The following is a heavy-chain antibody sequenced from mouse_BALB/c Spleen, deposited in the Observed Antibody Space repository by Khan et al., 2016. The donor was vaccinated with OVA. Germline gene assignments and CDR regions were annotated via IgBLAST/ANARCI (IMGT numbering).Heavy chain of an antibody. D-gene: IGHD2-2*01. V-gene: IGHV9-3-1*01. CDR3: ARVGYAGTMDY. Sequence: QVQLKQSGPELKKPGETVKISCKASGYTFTNNGMNWAKQAPGKGLKWMGWINTYTGEPTYAADFKGRFAFSLDTSASTAYLQINNLRNEDTSTYFCARVGYAGTMDYWGQGTSVTVSS. CDR2: INTYTGEP. CDR1: GYTFTNNG. J-gene: IGHJ4*01.